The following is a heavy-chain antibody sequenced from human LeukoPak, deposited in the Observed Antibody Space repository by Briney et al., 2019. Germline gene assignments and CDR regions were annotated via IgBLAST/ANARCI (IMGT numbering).Heavy chain of an antibody. V-gene: IGHV1-3*01. J-gene: IGHJ3*02. CDR1: GYTFTTYA. CDR3: ARGTVVVDAFDI. CDR2: INPGNGNT. D-gene: IGHD2-15*01. Sequence: ASVKVSCKASGYTFTTYAIHWVRQAPGQRLEWMGWINPGNGNTKYSQKFQGRVTITRDTSASTAYMELSSLRSEDSVVYYCARGTVVVDAFDIWGQGTMVTVSS.